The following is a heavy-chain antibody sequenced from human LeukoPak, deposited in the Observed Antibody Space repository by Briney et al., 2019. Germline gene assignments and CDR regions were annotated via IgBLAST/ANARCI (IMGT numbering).Heavy chain of an antibody. CDR1: GFTFSSYD. D-gene: IGHD6-19*01. Sequence: GGSLRLSCAASGFTFSSYDMSWVRQAPGKGLEWVSRINSDGSTTDYADSVKGRFTISRDNAKNTLYLQMKSLRAEDTAVYYCARETDSSGWYGGRWFDPWGQGTLVAVSS. CDR2: INSDGSTT. CDR3: ARETDSSGWYGGRWFDP. J-gene: IGHJ5*02. V-gene: IGHV3-74*01.